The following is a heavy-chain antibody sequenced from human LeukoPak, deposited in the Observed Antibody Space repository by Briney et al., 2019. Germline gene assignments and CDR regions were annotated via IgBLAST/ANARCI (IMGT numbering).Heavy chain of an antibody. Sequence: SETLSLTCTISGGSISSYYWSWVRQSSRNGLEWIGYIFYSGGTDYNPSFKSRVTISVDTSKNQFSLNLKSLTAADTAVYYCARGRLDWNGHYRGFFDYWGQGILVTVSS. CDR2: IFYSGGT. D-gene: IGHD3-3*01. J-gene: IGHJ4*02. CDR1: GGSISSYY. CDR3: ARGRLDWNGHYRGFFDY. V-gene: IGHV4-59*01.